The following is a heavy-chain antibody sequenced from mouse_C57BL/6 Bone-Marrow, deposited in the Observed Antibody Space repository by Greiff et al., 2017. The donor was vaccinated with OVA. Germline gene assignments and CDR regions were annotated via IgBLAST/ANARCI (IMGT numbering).Heavy chain of an antibody. CDR1: GYTFTSYG. J-gene: IGHJ3*01. CDR2: IYPRSGNT. D-gene: IGHD2-4*01. V-gene: IGHV1-81*01. CDR3: ARDYDYVRVWFAY. Sequence: VQLQQSGAELARPGASVKLSCKASGYTFTSYGISWVKQRTGQGLEWIGEIYPRSGNTYYNEKFKGKATLTADKSSSTAYMELRSLTSEDSAVYFCARDYDYVRVWFAYWGQGTLVTVSA.